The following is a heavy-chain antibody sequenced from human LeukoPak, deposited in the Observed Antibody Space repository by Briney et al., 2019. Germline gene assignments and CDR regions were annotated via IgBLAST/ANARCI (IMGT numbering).Heavy chain of an antibody. CDR1: GFTVSSNY. CDR3: ARSSTGDSSGYYPRYFDY. J-gene: IGHJ4*02. V-gene: IGHV3-66*02. D-gene: IGHD3-22*01. Sequence: GGSLRLXCAASGFTVSSNYVSWGRQAPGKGREWVSVIYSGGSTYYADSVKGRFTISRDNSKNTLYLQMNSLRAEDTAVYYCARSSTGDSSGYYPRYFDYWGQGTLVTVSS. CDR2: IYSGGST.